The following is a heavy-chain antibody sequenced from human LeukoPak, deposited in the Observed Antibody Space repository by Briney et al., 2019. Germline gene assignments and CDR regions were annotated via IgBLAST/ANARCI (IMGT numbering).Heavy chain of an antibody. Sequence: PSETLSLTCTVSGGPISNYYWSWIRQPPGKGLEWIGYISYSGNTNYNPSLKSRVTISVDTSKNQFSLKLSSVTAADTAVYYCARGRTYRSSSWFDPWGQGTLVTVSS. CDR2: ISYSGNT. V-gene: IGHV4-59*01. CDR1: GGPISNYY. CDR3: ARGRTYRSSSWFDP. D-gene: IGHD6-6*01. J-gene: IGHJ5*02.